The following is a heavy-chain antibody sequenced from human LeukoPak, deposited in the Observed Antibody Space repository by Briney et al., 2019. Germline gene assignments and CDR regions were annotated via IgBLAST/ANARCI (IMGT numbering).Heavy chain of an antibody. Sequence: SETLSLTCAVYGGSLSGYYWSWIRQPPGKGLEWIGEINHSGSTNYNPSLKSRVTISVDTSKNQFSLKLSSVTAADTAVYYCAEGPGYSGQSGRPWGQGTLVTVSS. CDR2: INHSGST. CDR1: GGSLSGYY. D-gene: IGHD5-12*01. J-gene: IGHJ5*02. CDR3: AEGPGYSGQSGRP. V-gene: IGHV4-34*01.